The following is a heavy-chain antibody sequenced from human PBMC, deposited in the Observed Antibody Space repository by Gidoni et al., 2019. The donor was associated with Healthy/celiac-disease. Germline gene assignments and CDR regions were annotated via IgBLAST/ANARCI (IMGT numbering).Heavy chain of an antibody. CDR1: GFTFDDYA. CDR3: AKGNTAMANYDMDV. J-gene: IGHJ6*03. V-gene: IGHV3-9*01. D-gene: IGHD5-18*01. CDR2: ISWNSGSI. Sequence: EVQLVESGGGLVQPGRSLRLSCAASGFTFDDYAMHWGRQAPGKGLEWVSGISWNSGSIGYADSVKGRFTISRDNAKNSLYLQMNSLRAEDTALYYCAKGNTAMANYDMDVWGKGTTVTVSS.